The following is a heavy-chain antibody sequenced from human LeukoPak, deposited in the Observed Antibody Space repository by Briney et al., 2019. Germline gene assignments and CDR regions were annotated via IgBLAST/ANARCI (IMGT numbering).Heavy chain of an antibody. CDR2: IKQDGSEK. V-gene: IGHV3-7*01. J-gene: IGHJ4*02. D-gene: IGHD2/OR15-2a*01. CDR3: VRRIGRDS. Sequence: GGSLRLSCAASGFTFNDYWMTWVRQAPGKGLEWVANIKQDGSEKYYVDSVKGRFTISRDNAKNSLYLLMNSLRVEDTAVYYCVRRIGRDSWGQGTQVTVSS. CDR1: GFTFNDYW.